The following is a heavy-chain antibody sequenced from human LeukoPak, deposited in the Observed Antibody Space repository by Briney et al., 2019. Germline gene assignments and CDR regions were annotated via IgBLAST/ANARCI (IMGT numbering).Heavy chain of an antibody. V-gene: IGHV3-21*01. CDR1: GFTFSSYS. D-gene: IGHD6-19*01. CDR2: ISSSRSYI. CDR3: ARALAVAGTKTGTSIDY. J-gene: IGHJ4*02. Sequence: KPGGSLRLSCAASGFTFSSYSMNWVRQAPGKGLEWFSSISSSRSYIYYAASVKGRFTISRDNAKNSLYLKMNSLRAEDTAVYYCARALAVAGTKTGTSIDYWGQGTLVTVSS.